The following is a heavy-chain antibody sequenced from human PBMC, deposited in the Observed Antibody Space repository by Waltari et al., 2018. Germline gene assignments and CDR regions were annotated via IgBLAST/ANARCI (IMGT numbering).Heavy chain of an antibody. CDR2: INHSGST. V-gene: IGHV4-34*01. D-gene: IGHD3-10*01. CDR3: ARGFRYYGSGSYYNPLAEYFQH. J-gene: IGHJ1*01. Sequence: QVQLQQWGAGLLKPSETLSLTCAVYGGSFSGYYWSWIRQPPGKGLEWIGEINHSGSTNYNPSLKSRVTISVDTSKNQFSLKLSSVTAADTAVYYCARGFRYYGSGSYYNPLAEYFQHWGQGTLVTVSS. CDR1: GGSFSGYY.